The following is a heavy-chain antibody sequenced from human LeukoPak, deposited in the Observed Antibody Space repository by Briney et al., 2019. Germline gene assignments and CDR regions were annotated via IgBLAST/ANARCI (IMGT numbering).Heavy chain of an antibody. J-gene: IGHJ4*02. Sequence: GGSLKLSWPASGFTFSSLAMNWVRQVPGKGLEYVSAISSNGGTTYYANSVKGRFTISRDNSKNTLYLQMGSLRAEDMAVYYCARGSYCSGGSCYSAYWGQGTLVTVSS. CDR1: GFTFSSLA. CDR2: ISSNGGTT. V-gene: IGHV3-64*01. CDR3: ARGSYCSGGSCYSAY. D-gene: IGHD2-15*01.